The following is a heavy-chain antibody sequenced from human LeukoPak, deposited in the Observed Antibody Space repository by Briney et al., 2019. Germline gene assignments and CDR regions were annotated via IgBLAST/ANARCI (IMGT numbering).Heavy chain of an antibody. V-gene: IGHV5-51*01. J-gene: IGHJ4*02. CDR3: ARDPYGSGSYPAYFDY. CDR2: IYPGDSDT. CDR1: GYSFTSYW. D-gene: IGHD3-10*01. Sequence: GESLQISCKGSGYSFTSYWIGWVRQMPGKGLEWMGIIYPGDSDTRYSPSFQGQVTISADKSISTAYLQWSSLKASDTAMYYCARDPYGSGSYPAYFDYWGQGTLVTVSS.